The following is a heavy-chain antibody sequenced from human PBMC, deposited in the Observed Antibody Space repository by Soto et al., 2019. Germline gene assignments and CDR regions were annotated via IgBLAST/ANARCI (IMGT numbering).Heavy chain of an antibody. CDR3: ARDSSGRHDY. V-gene: IGHV4-61*01. Sequence: TSETLSLTCSVSGGSVRSGSYYWTWIRQPPGKGLEWIGYIYQSGTTNYNASLKGRVTISIDTSKNQFFLKLNSVTAADTAVYYCARDSSGRHDYWGQGTLVTVSS. D-gene: IGHD3-22*01. CDR1: GGSVRSGSYY. CDR2: IYQSGTT. J-gene: IGHJ4*02.